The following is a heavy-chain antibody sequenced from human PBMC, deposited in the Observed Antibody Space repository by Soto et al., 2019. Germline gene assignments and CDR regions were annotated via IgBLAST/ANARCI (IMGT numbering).Heavy chain of an antibody. CDR3: ARIITYYDIVSGRRSARTSGPVDF. V-gene: IGHV3-30*03. CDR1: GFTFSSYG. J-gene: IGHJ4*02. Sequence: QVQLVESGGGVVQPGRSLRLSCAASGFTFSSYGMHWVRQAPGKGLEWGAVISYDGSNKYYADSGKGRFTISRDNSKNTLNLQMKSLRGEDTDIDFCARIITYYDIVSGRRSARTSGPVDFSGQGTLDTVTS. CDR2: ISYDGSNK. D-gene: IGHD3-9*01.